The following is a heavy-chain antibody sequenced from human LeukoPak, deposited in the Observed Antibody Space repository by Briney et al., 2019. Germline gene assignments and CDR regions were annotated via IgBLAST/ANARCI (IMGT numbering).Heavy chain of an antibody. V-gene: IGHV3-74*01. CDR3: ARSGWPYYFDY. D-gene: IGHD3-22*01. CDR1: GFTFSSYW. J-gene: IGHJ4*02. CDR2: IHSDGSST. Sequence: PGGXXRLSCAASGFTFSSYWVHWVRQAPGKGLVWVSRIHSDGSSTIYADSVRGRFTISRDDAKSTLYLQMNSLRAEDTAVYYCARSGWPYYFDYWGQGTLVTVSS.